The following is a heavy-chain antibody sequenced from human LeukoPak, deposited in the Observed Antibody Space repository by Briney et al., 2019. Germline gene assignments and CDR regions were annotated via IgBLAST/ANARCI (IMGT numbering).Heavy chain of an antibody. CDR1: GGPIIASY. V-gene: IGHV4-59*01. D-gene: IGHD3-22*01. CDR3: ARVRFYDTTGYSTSYYLDY. CDR2: THYSGTG. Sequence: SETLSLTCAVSGGPIIASYWSWSRQPPGKGLEWIGYTHYSGTGNYNPSLKSRVTISIDTSMNRFSLRLTSVTAADTAVYYCARVRFYDTTGYSTSYYLDYWGQGALVTVSS. J-gene: IGHJ4*02.